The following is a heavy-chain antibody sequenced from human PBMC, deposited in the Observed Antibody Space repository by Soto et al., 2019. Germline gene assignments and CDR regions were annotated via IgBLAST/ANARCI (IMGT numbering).Heavy chain of an antibody. CDR1: GGSVTSNNW. J-gene: IGHJ4*02. D-gene: IGHD3-22*01. CDR2: IYHGGST. CDR3: ARVPYYYDSSGYYLDY. V-gene: IGHV4-4*02. Sequence: QVPLQESGPGLVKPSGTLSLTCAVSGGSVTSNNWWSWVRQPPGKGREWIGEIYHGGSTNYNPSLKGRFTISVDKSKNQFSLKLSSVTAEDSAIYYCARVPYYYDSSGYYLDYWGQGTLVTVSS.